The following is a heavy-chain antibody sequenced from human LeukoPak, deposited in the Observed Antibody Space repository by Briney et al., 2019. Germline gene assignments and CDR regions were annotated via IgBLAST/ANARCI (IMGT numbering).Heavy chain of an antibody. CDR3: ARDRSDSSTSGVYMDV. J-gene: IGHJ6*03. V-gene: IGHV3-21*01. D-gene: IGHD6-25*01. CDR2: ISSSTKYI. Sequence: GGSLRLSCAASGFTFSSYSMNWVRQAPGKGLEWVSFISSSTKYIYYADSVKGRFTISRDNAKNSVYLQMNSLRAEDTAVYYCARDRSDSSTSGVYMDVWGKGTTVTVSS. CDR1: GFTFSSYS.